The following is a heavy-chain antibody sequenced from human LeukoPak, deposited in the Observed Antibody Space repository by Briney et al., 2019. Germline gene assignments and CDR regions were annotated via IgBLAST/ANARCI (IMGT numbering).Heavy chain of an antibody. D-gene: IGHD6-13*01. Sequence: GGSLRLSCTVSGFTVSSNSMSWVRQAPGKGLEWVSGINWNGGSTGYADSVKGRFTISRDNAKNSLYLQMNSLRAEDTALYYCARDLRRGIAAADHYYYYYMDVWGKGTTVTVSS. CDR1: GFTVSSNS. J-gene: IGHJ6*03. V-gene: IGHV3-20*04. CDR3: ARDLRRGIAAADHYYYYYMDV. CDR2: INWNGGST.